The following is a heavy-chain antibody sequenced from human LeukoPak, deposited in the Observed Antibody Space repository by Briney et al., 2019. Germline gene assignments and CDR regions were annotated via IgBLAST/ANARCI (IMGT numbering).Heavy chain of an antibody. CDR3: ARGLVLLSGAYYFDY. Sequence: GGSLRLSCAASGFTFSDYYMSWIRQAPGKGLEWVAYISRSGSTIYYADSVKGRFTISRDNAKNSLYLQMNSLRAEDTAVYYCARGLVLLSGAYYFDYWGQGTLVTVSS. V-gene: IGHV3-11*01. D-gene: IGHD3-10*01. J-gene: IGHJ4*02. CDR1: GFTFSDYY. CDR2: ISRSGSTI.